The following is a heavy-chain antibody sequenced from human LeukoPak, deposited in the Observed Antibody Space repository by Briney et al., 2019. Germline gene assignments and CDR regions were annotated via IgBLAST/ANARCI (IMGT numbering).Heavy chain of an antibody. D-gene: IGHD6-6*01. V-gene: IGHV4-39*07. CDR1: GGSISGSSYY. J-gene: IGHJ5*02. Sequence: SETLSLTCTVSGGSISGSSYYWGWIRQPPGKGLEWIGSIYYSGSTYYNPSLKSRVTISVDTSKNQFSLKLSSVTAADTAVYYCARGRIAARPYWFDPWGQGTLVTVSS. CDR2: IYYSGST. CDR3: ARGRIAARPYWFDP.